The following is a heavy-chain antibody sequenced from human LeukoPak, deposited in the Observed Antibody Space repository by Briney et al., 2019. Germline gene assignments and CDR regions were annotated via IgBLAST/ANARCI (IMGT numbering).Heavy chain of an antibody. CDR1: GYTFTAYG. CDR2: SSAYNGDT. V-gene: IGHV1-18*01. J-gene: IGHJ5*02. CDR3: AGGNSGHNWSDP. D-gene: IGHD4-23*01. Sequence: ASVKVSCKASGYTFTAYGITWVRQAPGQGLEWMGWSSAYNGDTNQAQKFQGRVTMTTDTSTSTAYMELRSLRSDDTAVYYCAGGNSGHNWSDPWGQGTPVTVSS.